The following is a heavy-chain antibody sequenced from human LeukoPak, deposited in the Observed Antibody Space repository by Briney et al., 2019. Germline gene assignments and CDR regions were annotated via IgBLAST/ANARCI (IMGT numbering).Heavy chain of an antibody. CDR2: IRQDGSEK. Sequence: GGSLRLSCAASGFPFSSYWMSWVRQAPGKGLEWVANIRQDGSEKYYVDSVKGRFTISRDNAQTSLYVQMNSLRAEDTAVYYCARIRGGFFDAFDIWGQGTMVTVSS. CDR1: GFPFSSYW. D-gene: IGHD3-16*01. V-gene: IGHV3-7*01. J-gene: IGHJ3*02. CDR3: ARIRGGFFDAFDI.